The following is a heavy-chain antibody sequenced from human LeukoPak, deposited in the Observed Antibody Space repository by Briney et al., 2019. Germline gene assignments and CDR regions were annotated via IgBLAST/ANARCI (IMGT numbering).Heavy chain of an antibody. V-gene: IGHV1-69*04. D-gene: IGHD2-21*02. CDR1: GGTFSSFA. CDR2: IIPILNIE. Sequence: SVKVSCKTSGGTFSSFALTWVRLAPGQGLEWMGRIIPILNIEEYAQRFQGRVTITADTSTSTVYMELSSLRSEDTAIYYCAIRSDGAYCGGDCFYLDYWGQGTLVTVSS. CDR3: AIRSDGAYCGGDCFYLDY. J-gene: IGHJ4*02.